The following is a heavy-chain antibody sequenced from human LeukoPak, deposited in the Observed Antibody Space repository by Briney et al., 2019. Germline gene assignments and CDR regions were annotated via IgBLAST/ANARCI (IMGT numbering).Heavy chain of an antibody. D-gene: IGHD3-10*01. V-gene: IGHV3-21*01. CDR1: GFTFSSYS. CDR2: ISSSSSYI. J-gene: IGHJ4*02. CDR3: ARWFGEFLYYFDY. Sequence: GGSLRLSCAASGFTFSSYSMNWVRQAPGKGLEWVSSISSSSSYIYYADSVKGRFTISRDNPKNSLYLQMKNWEARDTAVYYCARWFGEFLYYFDYWGQGTLVTVSS.